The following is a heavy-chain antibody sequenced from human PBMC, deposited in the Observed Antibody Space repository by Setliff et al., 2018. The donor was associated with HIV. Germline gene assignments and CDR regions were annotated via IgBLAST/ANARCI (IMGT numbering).Heavy chain of an antibody. CDR2: IYPGDSDT. Sequence: GESLKISCQGSGYSFSSYWIGWVRQMPGKGLEWMGIIYPGDSDTRYSPSFQGQVTISADKSISTAYLQCSSLKASDTAMYYCARLGGICSGGSCTALAYTMDVWGQGTTVTVSS. CDR1: GYSFSSYW. V-gene: IGHV5-51*01. CDR3: ARLGGICSGGSCTALAYTMDV. J-gene: IGHJ6*02. D-gene: IGHD2-15*01.